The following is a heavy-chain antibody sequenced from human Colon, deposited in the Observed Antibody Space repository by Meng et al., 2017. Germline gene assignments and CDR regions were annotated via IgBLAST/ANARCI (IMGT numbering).Heavy chain of an antibody. V-gene: IGHV4-39*07. CDR2: MYYSGST. J-gene: IGHJ4*02. Sequence: QLQLQESAPGPVQPPQTLSLTCCFAAGFISSNNSYWGWIRQPPGKGLEWIGSMYYSGSTYYNPSLKNRVTISRDLSKNQLYLNLYFVTAADTAVYYCGRAPDYWGQGT. CDR3: GRAPDY. CDR1: AGFISSNNSY.